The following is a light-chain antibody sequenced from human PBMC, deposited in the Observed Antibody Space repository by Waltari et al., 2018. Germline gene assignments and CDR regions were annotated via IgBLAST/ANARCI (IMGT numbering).Light chain of an antibody. J-gene: IGKJ4*01. CDR3: QQYSRWPLT. CDR2: GSS. Sequence: DTVMTQSPATLSVSPGEGDTLSCRASQTTYTNLAWYQQKPGTVPRLLIYGSSTRATGIPARFSGSGSGTEFTLTISSLQSEDFAVYYCQQYSRWPLTFGGGTKVEIK. CDR1: QTTYTN. V-gene: IGKV3-15*01.